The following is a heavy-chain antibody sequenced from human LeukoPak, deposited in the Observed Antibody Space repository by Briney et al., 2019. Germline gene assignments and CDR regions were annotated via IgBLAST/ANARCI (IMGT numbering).Heavy chain of an antibody. Sequence: ASVKVSCKASGGTLSSYAISWVRQAPGQGLEWMGWISAYNGNTNYAQRLQGRVTMTTDTSTSTAYMELRSLRSDDTAVYYCARVLVVPAADKYVDYWGQGTLVTVSS. J-gene: IGHJ4*02. CDR1: GGTLSSYA. D-gene: IGHD2-2*01. CDR3: ARVLVVPAADKYVDY. V-gene: IGHV1-18*01. CDR2: ISAYNGNT.